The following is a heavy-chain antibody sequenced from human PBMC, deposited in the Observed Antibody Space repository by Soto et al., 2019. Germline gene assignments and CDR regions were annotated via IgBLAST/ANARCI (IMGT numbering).Heavy chain of an antibody. Sequence: QVQLVESGGGVVQPGRSLRLSCAASGFTFSSYGMHWVRQAPGKGLEWVAVIWYDGSNKYYADSVKGRFTISRDNSKNTLXXQXNXXRAEDTAVYYCARELGSGVVVPAAQSMEVMDAFDIWGQGTMVTVSS. CDR2: IWYDGSNK. V-gene: IGHV3-33*01. D-gene: IGHD2-2*01. CDR3: ARELGSGVVVPAAQSMEVMDAFDI. CDR1: GFTFSSYG. J-gene: IGHJ3*02.